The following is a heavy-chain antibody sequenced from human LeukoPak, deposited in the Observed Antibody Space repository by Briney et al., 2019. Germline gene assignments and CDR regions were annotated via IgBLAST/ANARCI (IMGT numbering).Heavy chain of an antibody. J-gene: IGHJ5*02. D-gene: IGHD2-2*01. CDR2: INPSGGST. CDR1: GYTFTSYY. CDR3: ARDRRYCSSTSCYRGSFDP. V-gene: IGHV1-46*01. Sequence: ASVKVSCKASGYTFTSYYMHWVRQAPGQGLEWMGIINPSGGSTNYAQKFQGRVTITADKSTSTAYMELSSLRSEDTAVYYCARDRRYCSSTSCYRGSFDPWGQGTLVTVSS.